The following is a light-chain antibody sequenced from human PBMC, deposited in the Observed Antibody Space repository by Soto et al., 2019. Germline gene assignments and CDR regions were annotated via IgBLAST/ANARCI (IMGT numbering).Light chain of an antibody. CDR2: QAS. J-gene: IGKJ2*01. Sequence: DIQMTQSPSTLSASVGDRVTITCRATQSVSWLAWYQQKPGEAPGLLIYQASNLQTGVPRRFSGSGSGTDFTLTISSVQPGDSATYYCQQHSYYPYTFGQGTKLEIK. CDR3: QQHSYYPYT. CDR1: QSVSW. V-gene: IGKV1-5*01.